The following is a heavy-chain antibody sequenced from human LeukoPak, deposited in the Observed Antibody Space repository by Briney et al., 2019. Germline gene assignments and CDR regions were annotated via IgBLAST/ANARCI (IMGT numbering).Heavy chain of an antibody. CDR1: GFIFNNYA. J-gene: IGHJ4*02. Sequence: GGSLRLSCAASGFIFNNYAMSWVRQAPGKGLEWVGRIKSKSERGTTDYAAPVKGRFTISRDGSTNTVYLHMNSLKTEDTAVYFCTSNLYCSTSSCYTLDNWGQGTLVAVSP. D-gene: IGHD2-2*02. V-gene: IGHV3-15*01. CDR3: TSNLYCSTSSCYTLDN. CDR2: IKSKSERGTT.